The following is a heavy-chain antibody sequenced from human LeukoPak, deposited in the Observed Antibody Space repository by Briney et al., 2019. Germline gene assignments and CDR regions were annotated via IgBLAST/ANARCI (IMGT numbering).Heavy chain of an antibody. J-gene: IGHJ4*02. V-gene: IGHV4-39*07. CDR3: ASERWSRRSYFDY. Sequence: PSETLSLTCTVSGDSFSNSHYYWAWLRQPPGMGLEWIGTVFYSGTTYYSPSLESRVTISVDTSMTQFSLKLTSVTAADTAVYYCASERWSRRSYFDYWGQGMLVTVSS. D-gene: IGHD5-24*01. CDR2: VFYSGTT. CDR1: GDSFSNSHYY.